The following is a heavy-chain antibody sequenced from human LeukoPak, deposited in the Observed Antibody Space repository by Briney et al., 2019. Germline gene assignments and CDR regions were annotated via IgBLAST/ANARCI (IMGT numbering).Heavy chain of an antibody. J-gene: IGHJ4*02. V-gene: IGHV3-30-3*01. Sequence: GGSLRLSCAASGFTFSSYAMHWVRQAPGKGLEWVAVISYDGSNKYYADSVKGRFTISRDNSKNTLYLQMNSLRAEDTAVYYCAKDTGYYYDSSGYGYWGQGTLVTVSS. D-gene: IGHD3-22*01. CDR2: ISYDGSNK. CDR1: GFTFSSYA. CDR3: AKDTGYYYDSSGYGY.